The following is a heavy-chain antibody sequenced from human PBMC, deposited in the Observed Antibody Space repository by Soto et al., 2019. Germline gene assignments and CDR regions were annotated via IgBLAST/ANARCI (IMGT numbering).Heavy chain of an antibody. CDR3: ARDTISRGDAFDI. CDR2: IYSGGST. CDR1: GFTVSSNY. Sequence: GSLRLSCAASGFTVSSNYMSWVRQAPGKGLEWVSVIYSGGSTYYADSVKGRFTISRDNSKNTLYLQMNSLRAEDTAVYYCARDTISRGDAFDIWGQGTMVTVSS. D-gene: IGHD3-3*02. V-gene: IGHV3-66*01. J-gene: IGHJ3*02.